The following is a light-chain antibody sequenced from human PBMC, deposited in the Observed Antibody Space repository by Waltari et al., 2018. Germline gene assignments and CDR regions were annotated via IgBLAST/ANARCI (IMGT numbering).Light chain of an antibody. J-gene: IGLJ2*01. V-gene: IGLV1-44*01. CDR2: NNN. Sequence: QSVLTQPPSASGTPGQRVTISCSGSSSHIGDYPVSWYQQLPGTAPKLLIYNNNQRPSGVPDRFSGSKSGTSASLAISGLQSEDEADYYCATWDDSLNGVVFGGGTNLTVL. CDR1: SSHIGDYP. CDR3: ATWDDSLNGVV.